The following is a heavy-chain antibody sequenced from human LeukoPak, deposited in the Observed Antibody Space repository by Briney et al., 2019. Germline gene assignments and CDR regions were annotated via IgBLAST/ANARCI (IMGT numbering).Heavy chain of an antibody. V-gene: IGHV4-61*08. CDR1: GGSISSGGYY. J-gene: IGHJ5*02. Sequence: SETLSLTCTVSGGSISSGGYYWSWIRQPPGKGLEWIGYIYYSGSINYNPSLKSRVTISVDTSKNQFSLKLSSVTAADTAVYYCARVDYYGSGDVWFDPWGQGTLVTVSS. D-gene: IGHD3-10*01. CDR3: ARVDYYGSGDVWFDP. CDR2: IYYSGSI.